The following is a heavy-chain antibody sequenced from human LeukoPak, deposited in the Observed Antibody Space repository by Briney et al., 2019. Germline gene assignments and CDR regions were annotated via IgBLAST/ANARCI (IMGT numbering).Heavy chain of an antibody. V-gene: IGHV1-3*01. CDR2: INAGNGKT. D-gene: IGHD6-19*01. Sequence: ASVKVSCKASGGTFSSYAIHWVRQAPGQRLEWMGWINAGNGKTKYSQILQGRVTITRDTSATTAYMELSSLRSEDTAVYYCARGIWDSGHYHSDCWGQGTLVTVSS. J-gene: IGHJ4*02. CDR1: GGTFSSYA. CDR3: ARGIWDSGHYHSDC.